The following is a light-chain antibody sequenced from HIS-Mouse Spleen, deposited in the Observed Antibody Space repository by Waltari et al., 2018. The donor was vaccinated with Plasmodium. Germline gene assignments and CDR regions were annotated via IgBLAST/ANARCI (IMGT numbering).Light chain of an antibody. Sequence: EIVLTQSPATLSLSPGERATLSCRASQSVSSYVAWYQQKPGQAPRLLIYDASNRSTGIPARFSGIGSWTDFTLTISSLEPEDFAVYYCQQRSNLPLTFGGGTKVEIK. CDR1: QSVSSY. CDR2: DAS. V-gene: IGKV3-11*01. CDR3: QQRSNLPLT. J-gene: IGKJ4*01.